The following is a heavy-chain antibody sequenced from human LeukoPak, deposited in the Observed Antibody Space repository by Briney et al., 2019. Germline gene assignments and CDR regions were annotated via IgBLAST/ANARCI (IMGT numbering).Heavy chain of an antibody. CDR2: IYSGGST. CDR1: GFSVVSNY. Sequence: PGGSLRLSCAASGFSVVSNYMSWVRQAPGKGLEWVSVIYSGGSTYYADSVKGRFTISRDNSKNTLYLQMNSLRAEDTAVYYCARRPYKWSPYWAFDIWGQGTMVTVSS. J-gene: IGHJ3*02. D-gene: IGHD1-20*01. CDR3: ARRPYKWSPYWAFDI. V-gene: IGHV3-66*01.